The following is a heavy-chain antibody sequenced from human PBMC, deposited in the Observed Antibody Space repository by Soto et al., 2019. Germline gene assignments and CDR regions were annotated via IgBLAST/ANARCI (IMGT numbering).Heavy chain of an antibody. D-gene: IGHD3-3*01. V-gene: IGHV3-48*03. CDR3: ARDKPLITIVGADYYYGMDV. J-gene: IGHJ6*02. CDR1: GFSFSSYE. CDR2: ISGSGSNI. Sequence: EVQLVESGGGLVQPGGSLRLSCAASGFSFSSYEMNWVRQAPGKGLEWVSYISGSGSNIYYADSVKGRFTISRDNAKNSLYLQMNSLRAEDTAVYFCARDKPLITIVGADYYYGMDVWGQGTTVTVSS.